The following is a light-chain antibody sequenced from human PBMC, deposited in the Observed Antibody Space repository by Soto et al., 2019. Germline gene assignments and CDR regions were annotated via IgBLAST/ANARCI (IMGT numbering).Light chain of an antibody. Sequence: EIVLTQSPDTLSLSPGERVTLSCRASQSVTHNYLAGYQQKPGQGPRLLIHGASSRAADTPDRFSGSGSGTDFTLTLSRLEPEDFVLYYCHQYGATPGTFGQGTKLDIK. CDR2: GAS. CDR3: HQYGATPGT. CDR1: QSVTHNY. J-gene: IGKJ1*01. V-gene: IGKV3-20*01.